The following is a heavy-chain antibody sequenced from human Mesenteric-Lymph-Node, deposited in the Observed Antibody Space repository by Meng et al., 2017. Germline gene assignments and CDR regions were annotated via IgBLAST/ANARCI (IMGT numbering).Heavy chain of an antibody. Sequence: LVQSGGEVKKPGASVKVSCKASGYAFTACYMHWVRQAPGEGLEWMGRMNPNSGVTNYAQKFQGRVTMTGDTSNNTAYMELSSLRSDDTAVYFCARECSQAGMDVWGQGTMVTVSS. CDR1: GYAFTACY. V-gene: IGHV1-2*06. CDR3: ARECSQAGMDV. J-gene: IGHJ6*02. CDR2: MNPNSGVT. D-gene: IGHD3-10*02.